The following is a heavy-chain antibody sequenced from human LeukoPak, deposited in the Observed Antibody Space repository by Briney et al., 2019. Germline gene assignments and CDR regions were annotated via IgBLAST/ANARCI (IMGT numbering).Heavy chain of an antibody. CDR2: ISSSSSYI. J-gene: IGHJ4*02. Sequence: PGGSLRLSCAASGFTFSSYSMNWVRQAPGKGLEWASSISSSSSYIYYADSVKGRFTISRDNAKNSLYLQMNSLRAEDTAVYYCARDLTTYYDFWSGYTKSAFDYWGQGTLVTVSS. CDR1: GFTFSSYS. D-gene: IGHD3-3*01. V-gene: IGHV3-21*01. CDR3: ARDLTTYYDFWSGYTKSAFDY.